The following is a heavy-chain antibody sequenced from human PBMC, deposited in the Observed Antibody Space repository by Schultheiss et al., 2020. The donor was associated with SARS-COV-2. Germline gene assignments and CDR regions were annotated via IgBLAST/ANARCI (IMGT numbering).Heavy chain of an antibody. J-gene: IGHJ4*02. V-gene: IGHV5-51*01. D-gene: IGHD4-23*01. CDR1: GYSFTSYW. CDR3: ARLPVVTGYYFDY. Sequence: GGSLRLSCKGSGYSFTSYWIGWVRQMPGKGLEWMGIIYPDDSDTRYSPSFQGQVTMSVDKSISTAYLQWSSLKASDTAMYYCARLPVVTGYYFDYWGQGTLVTVSS. CDR2: IYPDDSDT.